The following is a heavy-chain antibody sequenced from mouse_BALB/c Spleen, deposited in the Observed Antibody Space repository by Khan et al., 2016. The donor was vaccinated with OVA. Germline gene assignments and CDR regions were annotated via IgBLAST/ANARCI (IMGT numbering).Heavy chain of an antibody. CDR2: INPRSDYT. D-gene: IGHD2-14*01. Sequence: QVQLKQSGAELARPGASVKLSCKASGYTFTRHTMHWVKQRPGQGLEWIGYINPRSDYTQYNQKFNDKVTLTADISSSPAYMQLSSLTSEDAAVYYYARRTTAYSFDYWGQGTSVTVSS. V-gene: IGHV1-4*01. CDR3: ARRTTAYSFDY. CDR1: GYTFTRHT. J-gene: IGHJ4*01.